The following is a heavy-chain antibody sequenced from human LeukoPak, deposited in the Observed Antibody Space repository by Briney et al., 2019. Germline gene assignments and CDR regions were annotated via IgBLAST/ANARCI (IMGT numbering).Heavy chain of an antibody. CDR1: GFTFSSYA. CDR2: ISGSGGST. D-gene: IGHD3-9*01. CDR3: AKGPNFFDWLLYYFDY. J-gene: IGHJ4*02. V-gene: IGHV3-23*01. Sequence: PGGSLRLSCAASGFTFSSYAMSWVRQAPGKGLEWVSAISGSGGSTYYADSVKGRFTISRDNSKNTLYLQMNSLRAEDTAVYYCAKGPNFFDWLLYYFDYWGQGTLVTVSS.